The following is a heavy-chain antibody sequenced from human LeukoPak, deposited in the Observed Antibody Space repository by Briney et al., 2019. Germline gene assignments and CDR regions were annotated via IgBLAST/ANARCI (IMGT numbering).Heavy chain of an antibody. CDR3: ARDMLGRDCSGGSCYGYGLDV. CDR2: ITSSSTFI. CDR1: GFTFGSYS. Sequence: GGSLRLSCAASGFTFGSYSMNWVRQAPGKGLEWVCSITSSSTFIYHAESGKGRFTIFRDNAKNTLHLRMNSLRVDDTAVYYCARDMLGRDCSGGSCYGYGLDVWGQGTTVIVSS. V-gene: IGHV3-21*01. D-gene: IGHD2-15*01. J-gene: IGHJ6*02.